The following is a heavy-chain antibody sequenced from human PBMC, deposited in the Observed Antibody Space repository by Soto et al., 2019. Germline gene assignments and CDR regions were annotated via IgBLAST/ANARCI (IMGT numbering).Heavy chain of an antibody. Sequence: QVHLVQSATEVKMPGASVKLSCKASGYTFTNYAIHWVRQAPGQRLEWMVWINAGNGHTKYSQKFQGRVTVTRDPSATTAYMELSSRRSEDTAGYYCARGRWTQTAADYDLDYWGPGTLVTVSS. J-gene: IGHJ4*02. CDR3: ARGRWTQTAADYDLDY. V-gene: IGHV1-3*01. CDR2: INAGNGHT. CDR1: GYTFTNYA. D-gene: IGHD3-22*01.